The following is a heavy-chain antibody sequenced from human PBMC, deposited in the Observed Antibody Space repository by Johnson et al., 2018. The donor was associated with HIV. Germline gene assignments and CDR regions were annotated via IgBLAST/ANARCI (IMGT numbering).Heavy chain of an antibody. Sequence: QEQLEESGGGVVQPGRSLRLSCAASGFTFSSYPMHWVRQAPGKGLEWVAVISYDGSNKYYADSVKGRFTISRDNSKNTLYLQMNSLRAEDTAAYSCARGDRSTYYRRCAFDIWGKGTMVTVSS. CDR2: ISYDGSNK. D-gene: IGHD1-26*01. J-gene: IGHJ3*02. V-gene: IGHV3-30-3*01. CDR1: GFTFSSYP. CDR3: ARGDRSTYYRRCAFDI.